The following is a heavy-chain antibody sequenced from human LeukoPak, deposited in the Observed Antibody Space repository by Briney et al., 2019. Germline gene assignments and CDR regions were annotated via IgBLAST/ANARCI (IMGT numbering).Heavy chain of an antibody. CDR1: GGSISSGGYY. CDR2: IHYSGNT. CDR3: ASSPDKGYSYGFSHFDY. D-gene: IGHD5-18*01. V-gene: IGHV4-31*03. Sequence: PSQTLSLTCTVSGGSISSGGYYWSWIRQHPGKGLEWIGYIHYSGNTYYDPSLKSRVTISVDTSKNQFSLWLSSVTAADTAVYYCASSPDKGYSYGFSHFDYWGQGTLVTVSS. J-gene: IGHJ4*02.